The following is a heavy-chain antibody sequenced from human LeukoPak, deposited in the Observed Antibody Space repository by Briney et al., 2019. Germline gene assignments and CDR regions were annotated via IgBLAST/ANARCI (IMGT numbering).Heavy chain of an antibody. CDR2: ITHTGTTI. D-gene: IGHD3-9*01. V-gene: IGHV3-48*02. CDR3: ARDRDWAFDI. Sequence: GGSLRLSCAASGFTFSSFSMNWVRQAPGKGLEWLSYITHTGTTIYYADSVKGRFTISRDNGKNSLDLQMNSLRDEGTAVYYCARDRDWAFDIWGQGTVVTVSS. CDR1: GFTFSSFS. J-gene: IGHJ3*02.